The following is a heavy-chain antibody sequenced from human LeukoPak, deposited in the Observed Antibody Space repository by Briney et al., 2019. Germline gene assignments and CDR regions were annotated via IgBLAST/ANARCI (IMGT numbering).Heavy chain of an antibody. CDR2: VSNSGGST. V-gene: IGHV3-23*01. J-gene: IGHJ4*02. CDR3: AKQSGKGTVVRYFDY. CDR1: RFTFSSYA. D-gene: IGHD1-1*01. Sequence: GGSLRLSCAASRFTFSSYAMSWVRQAPGKGLEWVSVVSNSGGSTYYADSVKGRFTISRDNSKNTLYLQMNSLRAEDTAVYYCAKQSGKGTVVRYFDYWGQGTLVTVSS.